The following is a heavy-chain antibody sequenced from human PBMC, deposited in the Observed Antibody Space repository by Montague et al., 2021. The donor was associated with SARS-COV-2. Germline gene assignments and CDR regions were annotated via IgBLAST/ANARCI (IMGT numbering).Heavy chain of an antibody. V-gene: IGHV3-30*04. CDR1: GFTFSRYA. J-gene: IGHJ4*02. Sequence: SLRLSCAVSGFTFSRYAMHWFRQAPGKGLEWVAVISYDESNKYYADSVKGRFTISRDNSKNTLYLQMNSLRAEDTAVYYCARPALESYSKSWYLDYWGQGTLVTVSS. CDR3: ARPALESYSKSWYLDY. D-gene: IGHD6-13*01. CDR2: ISYDESNK.